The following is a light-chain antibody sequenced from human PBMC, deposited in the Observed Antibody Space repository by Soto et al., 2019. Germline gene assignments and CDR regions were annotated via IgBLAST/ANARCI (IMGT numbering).Light chain of an antibody. CDR2: DAF. Sequence: EIVLTQSPVTLSLSPGERAALSCRASQSVFSYLVWYQQKPGQAPRLLIYDAFKRATGIPARFSGSGSGTDFTLTISSLEPEDFAVYYCQQRSNWPSTFGGGTKVEIK. V-gene: IGKV3-11*01. J-gene: IGKJ4*01. CDR3: QQRSNWPST. CDR1: QSVFSY.